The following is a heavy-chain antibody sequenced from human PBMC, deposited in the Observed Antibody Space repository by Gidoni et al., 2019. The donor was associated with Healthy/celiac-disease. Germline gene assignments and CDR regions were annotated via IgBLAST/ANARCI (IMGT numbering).Heavy chain of an antibody. Sequence: QVQLQQWGAGLLKPSETLSLTCAVYGGSFSGYYWSWIRQPPGKGLEWIGEINHSGSTNYNPYLKSRVTISVDTSKNQFSLKLSSVTAADTAVYYCARGHPLNYYGSGSYYDYWGQGTLVTVSS. CDR3: ARGHPLNYYGSGSYYDY. CDR2: INHSGST. J-gene: IGHJ4*02. V-gene: IGHV4-34*01. D-gene: IGHD3-10*01. CDR1: GGSFSGYY.